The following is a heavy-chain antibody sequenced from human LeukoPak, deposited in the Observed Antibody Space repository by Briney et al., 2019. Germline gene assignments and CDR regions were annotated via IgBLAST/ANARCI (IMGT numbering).Heavy chain of an antibody. CDR1: GFTSGNYW. D-gene: IGHD1-26*01. Sequence: KSGGSLRLSCAASGFTSGNYWMSWVRQAPGKGLEWVGRIKTKTEGETTDYAAPVKGRFTVSRDDPKNTLYLQMNSLKTEDTAVYYCATVQGGSNYEPFDYWGQGTLVTVSS. V-gene: IGHV3-15*01. CDR3: ATVQGGSNYEPFDY. J-gene: IGHJ4*02. CDR2: IKTKTEGETT.